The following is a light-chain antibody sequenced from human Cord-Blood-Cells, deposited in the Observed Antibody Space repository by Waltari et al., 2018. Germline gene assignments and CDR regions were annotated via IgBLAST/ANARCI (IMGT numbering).Light chain of an antibody. CDR2: AAS. V-gene: IGKV1-39*01. J-gene: IGKJ1*01. Sequence: IQMTQSPSSLSASVGDRVTITCRASQSISSYLNWYQQKPGKAPKLLIYAASSLQSGVPSSFSGSGSGTDFTLTISSLQPEDFATYYCQQSYSTPPFGQGTKVEIK. CDR3: QQSYSTPP. CDR1: QSISSY.